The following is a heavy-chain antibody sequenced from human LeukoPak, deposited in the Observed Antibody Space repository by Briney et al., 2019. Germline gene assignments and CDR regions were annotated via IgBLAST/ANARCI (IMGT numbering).Heavy chain of an antibody. CDR1: GFTFSAHW. CDR3: ARDRTAVYACTSTSCYTGFDY. CDR2: IKQDESEK. D-gene: IGHD2-2*02. Sequence: GGSLRLSCAASGFTFSAHWMSWVRQAPGKGLEWVANIKQDESEKSYVDSVKGRFTISRDSAKKSLYLQMNSLRAEDTAVYYCARDRTAVYACTSTSCYTGFDYWGQGTLVTVSS. V-gene: IGHV3-7*01. J-gene: IGHJ4*02.